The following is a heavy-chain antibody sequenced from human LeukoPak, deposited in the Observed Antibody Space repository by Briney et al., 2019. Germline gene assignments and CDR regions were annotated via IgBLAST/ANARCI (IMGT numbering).Heavy chain of an antibody. CDR2: MNPNSGNT. V-gene: IGHV1-8*03. J-gene: IGHJ6*03. CDR1: GYTFTSYD. D-gene: IGHD6-13*01. Sequence: GASVKVSCKASGYTFTSYDINWVRQATGQGLEWMGWMNPNSGNTGYAQKFQGRVTITRNTSISTAYMELSSLRSEDTAVYYCARGGIAAYYYYYYMDVWGKGTTVTVSS. CDR3: ARGGIAAYYYYYYMDV.